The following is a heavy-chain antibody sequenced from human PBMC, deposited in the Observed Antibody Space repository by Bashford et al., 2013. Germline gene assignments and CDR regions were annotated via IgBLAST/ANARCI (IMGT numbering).Heavy chain of an antibody. D-gene: IGHD3-22*01. Sequence: GGSVETLLVQPLASASETLPSTGSARLPGKGLEWVGVIELESKGYATEYAPSVRGRFTISRDDSKSTAYLEMNGLKTEDTAMYYCARHVDDSSDTYYVGFDPWGQGTLVTVSS. V-gene: IGHV3-73*01. CDR1: ASASETLP. J-gene: IGHJ5*02. CDR2: IELESKGYAT. CDR3: ARHVDDSSDTYYVGFDP.